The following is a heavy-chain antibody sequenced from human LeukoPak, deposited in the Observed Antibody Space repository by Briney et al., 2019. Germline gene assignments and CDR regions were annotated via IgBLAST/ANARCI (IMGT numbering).Heavy chain of an antibody. V-gene: IGHV3-21*01. Sequence: GGSLRLSCAASGFTFSSYSMNWVRQAPGKGLEWVSSISSSSSYIYYADSVKGRFTISRDNAKNSLYLQMNSLRAEDTAVYYCARGSMAVEMANWGQGTLVTVSS. CDR2: ISSSSSYI. J-gene: IGHJ4*02. CDR1: GFTFSSYS. CDR3: ARGSMAVEMAN. D-gene: IGHD6-19*01.